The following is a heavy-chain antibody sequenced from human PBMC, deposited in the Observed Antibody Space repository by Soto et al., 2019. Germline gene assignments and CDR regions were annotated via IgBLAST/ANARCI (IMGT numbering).Heavy chain of an antibody. CDR2: ISAYNGNT. V-gene: IGHV1-18*01. CDR1: GYTFTSYG. Sequence: ASVKVSCKASGYTFTSYGISWVRQAPGQGLERMGWISAYNGNTNYAQKLQGRVTMTTDTSTSTAYMELRSLRSDDTAVYYCARDQVVAGYYYYYMDVWGKGTTVTVSS. J-gene: IGHJ6*03. D-gene: IGHD6-19*01. CDR3: ARDQVVAGYYYYYMDV.